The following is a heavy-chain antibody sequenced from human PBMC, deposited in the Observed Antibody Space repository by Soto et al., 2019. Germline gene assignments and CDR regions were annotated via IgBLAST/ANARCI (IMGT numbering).Heavy chain of an antibody. CDR1: GFTFTSSA. CDR2: IVVGSGNT. V-gene: IGHV1-58*02. CDR3: AAERLPGIAAAGPGDDAFDI. D-gene: IGHD6-13*01. J-gene: IGHJ3*02. Sequence: SVKVSCKASGFTFTSSAMQWVRQARGQRLEWIGWIVVGSGNTNYAQKFQERVTITRDMSTSTAYTELSSLRSEDTAVYYCAAERLPGIAAAGPGDDAFDIWGQGTMVTVSS.